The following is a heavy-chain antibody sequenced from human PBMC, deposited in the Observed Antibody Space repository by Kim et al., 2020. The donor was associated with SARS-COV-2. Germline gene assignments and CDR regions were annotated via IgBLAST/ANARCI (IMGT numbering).Heavy chain of an antibody. CDR3: ARDLDI. CDR2: IKEDGSAK. V-gene: IGHV3-7*01. CDR1: GFTFSRYW. Sequence: GGSLRLSCAASGFTFSRYWMSWVRQAPGKGLEWVANIKEDGSAKYYVDSVKGRFAISRDNARNSLYLQVNRLRAEDTAIYYCARDLDIWGQGTVVTVSS. J-gene: IGHJ3*02.